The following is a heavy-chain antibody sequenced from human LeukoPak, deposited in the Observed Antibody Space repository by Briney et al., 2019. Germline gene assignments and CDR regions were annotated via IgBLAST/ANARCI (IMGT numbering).Heavy chain of an antibody. CDR1: GGSISSYY. D-gene: IGHD3-10*01. V-gene: IGHV4-4*07. J-gene: IGHJ6*03. Sequence: SETLSLTCTVSGGSISSYYWSWIRQPAGKGLEWIGRIYTSGSTNYNPSLKSRVTMSVDTSKNQFSLKLSSVTAADTAVYYCARGSPYGSEGYYYYMDVWGKGTTVTISS. CDR2: IYTSGST. CDR3: ARGSPYGSEGYYYYMDV.